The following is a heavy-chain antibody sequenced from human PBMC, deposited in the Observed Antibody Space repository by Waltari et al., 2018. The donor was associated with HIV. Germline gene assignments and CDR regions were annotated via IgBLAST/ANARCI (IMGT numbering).Heavy chain of an antibody. CDR2: IIPILGIA. V-gene: IGHV1-69*04. CDR1: GGTFSSYA. CDR3: AREYQPYGGLPLDY. J-gene: IGHJ4*02. D-gene: IGHD4-17*01. Sequence: QVQLVQSGAEVKKPGSSVKVSCKASGGTFSSYAIRWVRQAPGQGLEWMGRIIPILGIANYAQKFQGRVTITSDKSTSTAYMELSSLRSEDTAVYYCAREYQPYGGLPLDYWGQGTLVTVSS.